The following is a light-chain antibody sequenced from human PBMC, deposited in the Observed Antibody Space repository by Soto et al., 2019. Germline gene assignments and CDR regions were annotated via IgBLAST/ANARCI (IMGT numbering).Light chain of an antibody. CDR1: SSDVGAYKY. CDR2: DVT. V-gene: IGLV2-11*01. CDR3: CSYAGSYTWV. J-gene: IGLJ1*01. Sequence: QSVLTQPRSVSGSPGQSVTISCTGTSSDVGAYKYVSLYQHYPGEDPKVMIYDVTQRPSGVPDRFSGTKSGNTASLTISGLQAEDEADYYCCSYAGSYTWVFGSGTKVTAL.